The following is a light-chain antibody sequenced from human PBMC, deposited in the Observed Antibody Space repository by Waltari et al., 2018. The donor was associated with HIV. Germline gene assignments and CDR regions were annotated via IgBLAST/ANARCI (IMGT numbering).Light chain of an antibody. CDR3: CSYAGLITYV. CDR1: SNAVVVYNS. V-gene: IGLV2-23*02. Sequence: QSALTQPASVSGSPGQSITISCTGTSNAVVVYNSVSWYQVHPGKVPRLMIYDVSKRPSGVSNRFSGSKSGNTASLRISGLLAEDEADYYCCSYAGLITYVFGTGTKVTIL. CDR2: DVS. J-gene: IGLJ1*01.